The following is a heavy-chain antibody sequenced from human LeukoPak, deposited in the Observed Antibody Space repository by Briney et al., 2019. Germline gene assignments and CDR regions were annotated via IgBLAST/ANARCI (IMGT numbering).Heavy chain of an antibody. CDR2: IYYSGST. J-gene: IGHJ4*02. V-gene: IGHV4-39*01. CDR1: GGSISSSSYY. CDR3: ARPRGGRGYYFDY. D-gene: IGHD3-10*01. Sequence: SETLSLTCTVSGGSISSSSYYWGWIRQPPGKGLEWIGSIYYSGSTYYNPSLKSRVTISVDTSKNQFSLKLSSVTAADTAVYYCARPRGGRGYYFDYWGQGTLVTVSS.